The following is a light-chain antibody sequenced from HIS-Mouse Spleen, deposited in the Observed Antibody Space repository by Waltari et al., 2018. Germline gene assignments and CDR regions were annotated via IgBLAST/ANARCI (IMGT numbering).Light chain of an antibody. CDR1: SSDVGGYNY. CDR3: SSYTSSSTF. J-gene: IGLJ1*01. CDR2: EVS. V-gene: IGLV2-14*01. Sequence: QSALTQPASVSGSPGQSIPIPCTGTSSDVGGYNYVPWYQQHPGKAPKLMIYEVSNRPSGVSNRFSGSKSGNTASLTISGLQAEDEADYYCSSYTSSSTFFGTGTKVTVL.